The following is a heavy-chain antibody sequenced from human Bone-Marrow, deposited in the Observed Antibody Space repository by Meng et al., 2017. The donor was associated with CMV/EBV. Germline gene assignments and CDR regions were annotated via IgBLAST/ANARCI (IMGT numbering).Heavy chain of an antibody. D-gene: IGHD3-22*01. CDR3: ARDSRDYYDSSGYYAFDY. Sequence: ISSGGYYWSWIRQHPGKGLEWIGYIYYSGSTYYNPSLKSRVTISVDTSKNQSSLKLSSVTAADTAVYYCARDSRDYYDSSGYYAFDYWGQGTLVTVSS. V-gene: IGHV4-31*02. CDR1: ISSGGYY. J-gene: IGHJ4*02. CDR2: IYYSGST.